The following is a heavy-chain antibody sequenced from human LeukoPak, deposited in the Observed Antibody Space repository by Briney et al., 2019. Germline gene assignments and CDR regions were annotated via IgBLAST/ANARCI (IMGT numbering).Heavy chain of an antibody. Sequence: SETLSLTCTVSGGSISSYYWSWIRQPAGKGLEWIGRIYTSGSTNYNPSLKSRVTMSVDRSKNQFSLKLSSVTAADTAVYYCARESKVTGYSNYTHQYYYYYYMDVWGKGTTVTVSS. CDR2: IYTSGST. D-gene: IGHD4-11*01. V-gene: IGHV4-4*07. CDR3: ARESKVTGYSNYTHQYYYYYYMDV. J-gene: IGHJ6*03. CDR1: GGSISSYY.